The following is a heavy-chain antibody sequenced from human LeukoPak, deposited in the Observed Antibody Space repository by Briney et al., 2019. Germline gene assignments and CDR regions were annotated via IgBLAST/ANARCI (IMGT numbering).Heavy chain of an antibody. CDR3: AKSLEGYSYGCYFDF. J-gene: IGHJ4*02. V-gene: IGHV3-30*02. D-gene: IGHD5-18*01. Sequence: GGSLRLSCPATGFTFSSYGMHWLRQAPGKGLEWVAFIRYDGSNKYYADSVKGRFNISRDNSKNTLYLQMNSLRGEDTAVYYCAKSLEGYSYGCYFDFWGQGTLVTVSS. CDR1: GFTFSSYG. CDR2: IRYDGSNK.